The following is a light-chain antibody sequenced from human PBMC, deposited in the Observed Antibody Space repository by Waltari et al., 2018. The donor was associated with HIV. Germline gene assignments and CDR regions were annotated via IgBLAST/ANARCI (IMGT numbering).Light chain of an antibody. Sequence: QSALAQPASVSGSPGQSITISCAGAVVDRGPSLYVSWYQQHPGRAPRLIIYMLSRRPSGVSDRFSGSSSGMSATLTISGLQSDDEAHYYCSSYSTITSLYVFGTGTRVTVL. CDR2: MLS. V-gene: IGLV2-14*01. CDR1: VVDRGPSLY. J-gene: IGLJ1*01. CDR3: SSYSTITSLYV.